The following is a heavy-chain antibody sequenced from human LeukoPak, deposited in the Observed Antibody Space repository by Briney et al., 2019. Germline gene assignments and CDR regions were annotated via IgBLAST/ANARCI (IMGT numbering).Heavy chain of an antibody. D-gene: IGHD1-26*01. CDR3: AKDRISSGSGSSYDY. J-gene: IGHJ4*02. CDR1: GFTFSSYA. Sequence: GGSLRLSCAASGFTFSSYAMSRVRQAPGKGLEWASAISGSGGSTYYADSVKGRFTISRDNSKNTLYLQMNSLRAEDTAVYYCAKDRISSGSGSSYDYWGQGTLVTVSS. V-gene: IGHV3-23*01. CDR2: ISGSGGST.